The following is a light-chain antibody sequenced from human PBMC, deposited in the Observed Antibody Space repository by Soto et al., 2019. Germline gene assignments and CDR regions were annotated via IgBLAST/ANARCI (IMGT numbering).Light chain of an antibody. CDR1: TSNIGDNT. V-gene: IGLV1-44*01. Sequence: QSVLTQPPSASETPGQRVAISCSGSTSNIGDNTVHWYQQLPGTAPKLLIYNNDRRPSGVPDRFSGSKSGTSASLAISGLQSEDEADYFCSTWDDSLNGWVLGGGTKLTVL. CDR3: STWDDSLNGWV. CDR2: NND. J-gene: IGLJ3*02.